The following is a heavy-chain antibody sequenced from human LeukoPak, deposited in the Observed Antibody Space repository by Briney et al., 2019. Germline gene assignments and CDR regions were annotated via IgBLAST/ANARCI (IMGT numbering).Heavy chain of an antibody. CDR3: ARGREGLVIPYFDY. D-gene: IGHD3/OR15-3a*01. CDR1: GFTFSSYA. CDR2: ISGSGGST. Sequence: TGGSLRLSCAASGFTFSSYAMSWVRQAPGKGLEWVSAISGSGGSTYYADSVKGRFTISRDNSKNTLYLQMNSLRAEDTAVYYCARGREGLVIPYFDYWGQGTLVTVSS. J-gene: IGHJ4*02. V-gene: IGHV3-23*01.